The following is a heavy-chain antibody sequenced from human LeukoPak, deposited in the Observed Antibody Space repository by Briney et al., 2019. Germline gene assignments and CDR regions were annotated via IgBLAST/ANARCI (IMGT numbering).Heavy chain of an antibody. V-gene: IGHV4-4*02. D-gene: IGHD6-13*01. CDR3: ARDEQPWYFDL. CDR1: GGSISSDNW. Sequence: SETLSLTCAVSGGSISSDNWWSWVRQPPGKGLEWIGEIYHSGGTNYSPSLKSRVTISVDKSKNLFSLRLISVTAADTAVYYCARDEQPWYFDLWGRGTLVTVSS. J-gene: IGHJ2*01. CDR2: IYHSGGT.